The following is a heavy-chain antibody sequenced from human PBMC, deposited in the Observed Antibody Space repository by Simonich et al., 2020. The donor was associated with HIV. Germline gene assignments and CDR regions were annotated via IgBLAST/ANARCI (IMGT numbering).Heavy chain of an antibody. CDR1: GGTFSSYA. CDR3: ASPPSHYYDSSGSYDAFDI. Sequence: VQLVQSGAEVKKPGSSVKVSCKASGGTFSSYAISWVRQAPGQGLEGWGGVTPIFGTAIHEHKYQGIGTITADESTSTAYMELSSLRSEDTAVYYCASPPSHYYDSSGSYDAFDIWGQGTMVTVSS. D-gene: IGHD3-22*01. J-gene: IGHJ3*02. CDR2: VTPIFGTA. V-gene: IGHV1-69*13.